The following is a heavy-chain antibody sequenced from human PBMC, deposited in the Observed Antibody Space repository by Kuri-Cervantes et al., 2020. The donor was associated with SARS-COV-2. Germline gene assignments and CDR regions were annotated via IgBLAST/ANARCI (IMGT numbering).Heavy chain of an antibody. D-gene: IGHD3-9*01. CDR2: ISRTSTYK. CDR3: ARGGSGDSRPSHYDIPDFYYTLDV. V-gene: IGHV3-21*06. Sequence: GGSLRLSCAASGFSFTSYSMTWVRQTPGKGLEWVSSISRTSTYKHYADSVKGRFSMSRDNAKNSLYLQLKSLRVEDTAIYYCARGGSGDSRPSHYDIPDFYYTLDVWGQGTTVTVSS. J-gene: IGHJ6*02. CDR1: GFSFTSYS.